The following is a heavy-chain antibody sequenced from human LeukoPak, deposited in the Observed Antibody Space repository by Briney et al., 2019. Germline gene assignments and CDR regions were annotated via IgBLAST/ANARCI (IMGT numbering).Heavy chain of an antibody. CDR3: ARAGAGIAAAGTLAFDI. CDR1: GGSISSYY. CDR2: IYTSGST. D-gene: IGHD6-13*01. J-gene: IGHJ3*02. Sequence: PSETLSLTCTVSGGSISSYYWSWLRQPAGKGLEWIGRIYTSGSTNYNPSLKSRVTMSVDTSKNQFSLKLSSVTAADTAVYYCARAGAGIAAAGTLAFDIWGQGTMVTVSS. V-gene: IGHV4-4*07.